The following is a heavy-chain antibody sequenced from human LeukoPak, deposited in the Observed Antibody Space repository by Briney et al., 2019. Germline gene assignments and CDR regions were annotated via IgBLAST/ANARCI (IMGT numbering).Heavy chain of an antibody. CDR2: IYPGDSDT. CDR1: GYSITSYW. J-gene: IGHJ4*02. CDR3: ARRVDSSGYYPTLSDY. Sequence: GESLKISCKGSGYSITSYWIGWVRQLPGKGLEWMGIIYPGDSDTRYSPSFQGQVTISADKSISTAYLQWSSLKASDTAMYYCARRVDSSGYYPTLSDYWGQGTLVTVSP. V-gene: IGHV5-51*01. D-gene: IGHD3-22*01.